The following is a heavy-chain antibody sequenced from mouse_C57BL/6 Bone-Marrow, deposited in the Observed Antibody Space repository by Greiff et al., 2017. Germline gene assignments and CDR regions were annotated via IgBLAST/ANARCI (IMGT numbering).Heavy chain of an antibody. V-gene: IGHV3-6*01. CDR1: GYSITSGYY. D-gene: IGHD2-4*01. Sequence: EVQLQESGPGLVKPSQSLSLSCSVTGYSITSGYYWNWIRKSPGNKLEWRGYISYDGSNNYNPSLKNRISITRDTSKNQFFLKLNSVTTEDTATYYGAREGGYYDYDDWYFDFWGTGTTVTVSS. CDR3: AREGGYYDYDDWYFDF. CDR2: ISYDGSN. J-gene: IGHJ1*03.